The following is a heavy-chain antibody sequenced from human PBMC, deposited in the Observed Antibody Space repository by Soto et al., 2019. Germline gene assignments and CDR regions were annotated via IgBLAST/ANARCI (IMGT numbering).Heavy chain of an antibody. CDR1: GGSISSGGYY. D-gene: IGHD2-21*01. CDR2: IYYSGST. CDR3: AASCVGCGGFNYYGMDV. J-gene: IGHJ6*02. Sequence: QVQLQESGPGLVKPSQTLSLTCTVSGGSISSGGYYWSWIRQHPGKGLEWIGYIYYSGSTYYNPXGKSGGTVAVDXAXNXXSLALSSVTAADTAVYYCAASCVGCGGFNYYGMDVWGQGTTVTVSS. V-gene: IGHV4-31*03.